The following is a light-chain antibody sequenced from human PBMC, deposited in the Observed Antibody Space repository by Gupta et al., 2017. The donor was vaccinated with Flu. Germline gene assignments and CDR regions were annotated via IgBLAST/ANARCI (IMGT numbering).Light chain of an antibody. CDR3: SSYAGRVTWV. Sequence: QSAPTQTRSVSGSPGQSVTISCTGSSNDVGGSNRVSWYQQRPGKAPKLLLYDVTERPSGVPDRFSGSQSGNTASLTISGLQADDEADYYCSSYAGRVTWVFGTGTTVTVL. J-gene: IGLJ1*01. CDR2: DVT. V-gene: IGLV2-11*01. CDR1: SNDVGGSNR.